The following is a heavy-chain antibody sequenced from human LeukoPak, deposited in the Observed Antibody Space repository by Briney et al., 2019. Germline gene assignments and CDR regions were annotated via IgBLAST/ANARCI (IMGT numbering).Heavy chain of an antibody. Sequence: ASVKVSCKASGYTFTGYYLHWVRQAPGQGLEWMGCVNPNSGDTNYAQKFQGSVTMTRDTSISTVYMELSRLRSDDTAVYYCARASGSYWWFDSWGQGALVTVSS. CDR1: GYTFTGYY. CDR3: ARASGSYWWFDS. D-gene: IGHD1-26*01. J-gene: IGHJ5*01. V-gene: IGHV1-2*02. CDR2: VNPNSGDT.